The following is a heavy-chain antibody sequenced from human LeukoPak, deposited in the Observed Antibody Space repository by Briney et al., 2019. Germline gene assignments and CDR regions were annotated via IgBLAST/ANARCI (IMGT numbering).Heavy chain of an antibody. J-gene: IGHJ3*02. CDR3: ARQGLSDGFDI. Sequence: PSETLSLTCTVSGASISSYYWSWIPHPGRRAREWSGRIHARGSTNYNPSLKSRVTMSVDTSKNKFSLKLTSVTAADSAVYYCARQGLSDGFDIWGQGTMVTVSS. CDR1: GASISSYY. CDR2: IHARGST. D-gene: IGHD2/OR15-2a*01. V-gene: IGHV4-4*07.